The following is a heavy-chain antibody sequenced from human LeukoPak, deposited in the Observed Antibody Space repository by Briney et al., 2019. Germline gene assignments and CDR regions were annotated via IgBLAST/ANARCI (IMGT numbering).Heavy chain of an antibody. CDR1: GGTFSSYA. D-gene: IGHD6-13*01. V-gene: IGHV1-69*05. Sequence: ASVKVSCKASGGTFSSYAISWVRQAPGQGLEWMGGIIPIFGTANYAQKLQGRVTMTTDTSTSTAYMELRSLRSDDTAVYYCAREPHSSSWYRGLDYWGQGTLVTVSS. CDR2: IIPIFGTA. J-gene: IGHJ4*02. CDR3: AREPHSSSWYRGLDY.